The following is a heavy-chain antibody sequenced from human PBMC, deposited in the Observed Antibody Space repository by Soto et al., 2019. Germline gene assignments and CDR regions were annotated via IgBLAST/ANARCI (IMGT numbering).Heavy chain of an antibody. CDR1: GGCISSYY. J-gene: IGHJ4*02. V-gene: IGHV4-59*01. CDR2: IYYSGTT. Sequence: SETLSLTCTVSGGCISSYYWSWIRQPPGKGLEWIGYIYYSGTTNYNPSLKSRVTISIDTSKNQFSLKLSSVTAADTAVYYCARGHMVRGDPYAFGYWSQGTLVTVSS. D-gene: IGHD3-10*01. CDR3: ARGHMVRGDPYAFGY.